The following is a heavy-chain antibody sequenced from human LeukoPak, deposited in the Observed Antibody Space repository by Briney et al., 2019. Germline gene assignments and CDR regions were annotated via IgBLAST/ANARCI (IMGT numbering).Heavy chain of an antibody. J-gene: IGHJ6*02. V-gene: IGHV5-51*01. CDR1: GYSFTSYW. Sequence: GESLKISCKGSGYSFTSYWIGWVRQMPGKGLEWMGIIYPGDSDTRYSPSFQGQVTISADKSISTAYLQWSSLKASDTAMYYCARFGDYDILTGYSYYYYGMDVWGQGTTVTVPS. CDR3: ARFGDYDILTGYSYYYYGMDV. D-gene: IGHD3-9*01. CDR2: IYPGDSDT.